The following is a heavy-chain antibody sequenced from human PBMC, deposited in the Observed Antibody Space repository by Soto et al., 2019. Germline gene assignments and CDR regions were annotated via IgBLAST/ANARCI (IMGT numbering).Heavy chain of an antibody. Sequence: ASVKVSCKASGYTFTRYNVHWVRQAPGQGLEWMAIINPSGGTTYYVQKFEGRVTLTTDTSTSTVYMELSSLRSDDAAVYYCARVRGGGSEYFFDYWGQGTLVTVSS. CDR1: GYTFTRYN. CDR2: INPSGGTT. CDR3: ARVRGGGSEYFFDY. J-gene: IGHJ4*02. D-gene: IGHD2-15*01. V-gene: IGHV1-46*01.